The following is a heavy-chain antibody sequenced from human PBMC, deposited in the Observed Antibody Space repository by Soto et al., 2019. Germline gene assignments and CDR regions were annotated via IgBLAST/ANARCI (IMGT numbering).Heavy chain of an antibody. V-gene: IGHV3-30*18. D-gene: IGHD2-2*03. J-gene: IGHJ4*02. CDR2: ISYDGSNK. CDR3: AKLGYCSSTSCPNFDY. Sequence: PGGSLRLSCAASGFTFSSYGMHWVRQAPGKGLEWVAVISYDGSNKYYADSVKGRFTISRDNSKNTLYLQMNSLRAEDTAVYYCAKLGYCSSTSCPNFDYWGQGTLVTVSS. CDR1: GFTFSSYG.